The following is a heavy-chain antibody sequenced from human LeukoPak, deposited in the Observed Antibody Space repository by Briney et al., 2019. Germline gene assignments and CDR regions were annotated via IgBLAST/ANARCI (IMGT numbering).Heavy chain of an antibody. CDR3: ARGKNIVVVPAAGFDY. Sequence: ASVKVSCKASGGTFSSYAISWVRQAPGQGLEWMGWISAYNGNTNYAQKLQGRVTMTTDTSTSTAYMELRSLRSDDTAVYYCARGKNIVVVPAAGFDYWGQGTLVTVSS. J-gene: IGHJ4*02. D-gene: IGHD2-2*01. V-gene: IGHV1-18*01. CDR1: GGTFSSYA. CDR2: ISAYNGNT.